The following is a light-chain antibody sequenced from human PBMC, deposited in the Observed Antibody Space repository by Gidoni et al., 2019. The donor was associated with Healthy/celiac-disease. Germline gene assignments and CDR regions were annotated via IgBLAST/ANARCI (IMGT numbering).Light chain of an antibody. CDR1: QSVSSSY. CDR2: GAS. V-gene: IGKV3-20*01. Sequence: EIVLTQSPGTLSLSPGEIATLSCRASQSVSSSYLAWYQQKPGQAPRLLIYGASSRATGIPDRFSGSGSGTDFTLTISRLEPEDFAVYYCQQYGSSPLFTFGPXTKVEIK. CDR3: QQYGSSPLFT. J-gene: IGKJ3*01.